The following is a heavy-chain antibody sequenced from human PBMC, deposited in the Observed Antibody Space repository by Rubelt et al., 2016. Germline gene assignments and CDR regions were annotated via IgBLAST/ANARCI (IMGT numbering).Heavy chain of an antibody. J-gene: IGHJ3*02. CDR2: IHHIGSP. Sequence: QVQLQQWGAGLLKPSETLSLTCAVYGGSFSGYYWSWIRQPPGKGLEWIGGIHHIGSPNYKPSLKSRVTISVDTSKNQFSLKLSSVTAADTAVYYCASVQVVPAAIGDDAFDIWGQGTMVTVSS. V-gene: IGHV4-34*01. D-gene: IGHD2-2*01. CDR1: GGSFSGYY. CDR3: ASVQVVPAAIGDDAFDI.